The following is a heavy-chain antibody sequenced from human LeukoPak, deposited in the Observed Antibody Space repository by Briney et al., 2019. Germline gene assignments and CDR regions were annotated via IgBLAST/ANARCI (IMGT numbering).Heavy chain of an antibody. CDR1: GGSISGYY. Sequence: PSETLSLTCSVSGGSISGYYWTWIRQPAGKGLEWIGRVYTSGSTHYNPSLKTRLTMSVDTSKNQFSLRLSSVTAADTAVYYCARLITGTTTAFDIWGQGTMVTVSS. CDR3: ARLITGTTTAFDI. CDR2: VYTSGST. D-gene: IGHD1-7*01. J-gene: IGHJ3*02. V-gene: IGHV4-4*07.